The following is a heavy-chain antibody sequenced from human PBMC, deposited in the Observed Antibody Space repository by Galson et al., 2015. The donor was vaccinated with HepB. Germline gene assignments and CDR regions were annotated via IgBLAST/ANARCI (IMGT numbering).Heavy chain of an antibody. Sequence: LSLTCTVSGGSISSYYWSWIRQPPGKGLEWIGYIYYSGSTNYNPSLKSRVTISVDTSKNQFSLKLSSVTAADTAVYYCARDYIAAAGRVWFDPWGQGTLVTVSS. CDR2: IYYSGST. J-gene: IGHJ5*02. CDR1: GGSISSYY. CDR3: ARDYIAAAGRVWFDP. D-gene: IGHD6-13*01. V-gene: IGHV4-59*01.